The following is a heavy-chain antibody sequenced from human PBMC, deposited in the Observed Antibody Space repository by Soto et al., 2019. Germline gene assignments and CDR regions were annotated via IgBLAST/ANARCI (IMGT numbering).Heavy chain of an antibody. CDR3: ARESSSGWYYAFDI. Sequence: GASVTVSCKASGYTFTGYYMHWVRQAPGQGLEWKGWNNPNSGGTNYAQKFQGWVTMTRDTSISTAYMELSRLRSDDTAVYYCARESSSGWYYAFDIWGQGTMVTVSS. CDR2: NNPNSGGT. D-gene: IGHD6-19*01. V-gene: IGHV1-2*04. CDR1: GYTFTGYY. J-gene: IGHJ3*02.